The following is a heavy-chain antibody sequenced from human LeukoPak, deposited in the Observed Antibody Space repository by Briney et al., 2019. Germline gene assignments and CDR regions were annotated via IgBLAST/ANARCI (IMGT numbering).Heavy chain of an antibody. CDR1: GFTFSSYA. D-gene: IGHD1-26*01. CDR3: AKGLQWELPCDY. CDR2: ISGGGASGGRT. J-gene: IGHJ4*02. Sequence: GGSLRLSCAASGFTFSSYAMSWVRQAPGKGLEWVSAISGGGASGGRTYYADTVKGRFTISRDNSKNTLYLQMNSLRAEDTAVYYCAKGLQWELPCDYWGQGTLVTVSS. V-gene: IGHV3-23*01.